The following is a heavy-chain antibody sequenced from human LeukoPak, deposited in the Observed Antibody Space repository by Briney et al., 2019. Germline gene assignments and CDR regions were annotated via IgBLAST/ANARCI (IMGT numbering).Heavy chain of an antibody. D-gene: IGHD3-10*01. CDR1: GYTFTSYG. V-gene: IGHV1-18*01. CDR3: ARGVMVRGVIILYYFDY. J-gene: IGHJ4*02. Sequence: ASVKVSCKASGYTFTSYGISWVRQAPGQGLEWMGWISAYNGNTNYAQKLQGRVTMTTDTSTSTAYMELRSLRSDDTAVYYCARGVMVRGVIILYYFDYWGQGTLVTVSS. CDR2: ISAYNGNT.